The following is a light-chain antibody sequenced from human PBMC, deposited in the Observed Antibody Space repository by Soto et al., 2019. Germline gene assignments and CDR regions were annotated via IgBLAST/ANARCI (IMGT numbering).Light chain of an antibody. CDR3: QKYNGTPRT. V-gene: IGKV1-27*01. CDR2: EAS. CDR1: QDISGH. J-gene: IGKJ1*01. Sequence: DIRVTQSPSSLSASVGDRVTITCRASQDISGHLAWYQQKPGKVPKLLIYEASTLHSGVPSRFSASGSGTDFTHTISSLQPEDVATYYCQKYNGTPRTFGQGTKVELK.